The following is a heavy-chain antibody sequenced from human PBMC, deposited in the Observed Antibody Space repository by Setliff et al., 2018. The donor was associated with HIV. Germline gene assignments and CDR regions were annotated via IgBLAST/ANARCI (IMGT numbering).Heavy chain of an antibody. CDR3: ATLDHSGGNFLAY. CDR2: SQASGST. Sequence: PSETLSLTCTVSGASISSGDYYWSWIRRPAGKGLEWIGRSQASGSTIYNPSLKSRITISLDTSKEQFSLELSSATAADTAVYYCATLDHSGGNFLAYWGQGSLVTVSS. CDR1: GASISSGDYY. J-gene: IGHJ4*02. D-gene: IGHD2-21*02. V-gene: IGHV4-61*02.